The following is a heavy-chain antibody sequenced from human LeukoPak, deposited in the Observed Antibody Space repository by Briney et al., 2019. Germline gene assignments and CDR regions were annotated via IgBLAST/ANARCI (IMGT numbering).Heavy chain of an antibody. Sequence: ASVKVSCKASGYTFTSYGISWVRQAPGQGLEWMGWISAYNGNTNYAQKLQGRVTMTTDTSTSTAYMELRSLRFDDTAVYYCARGKGVAGTSTFDYWGQGTLVTVSS. V-gene: IGHV1-18*01. J-gene: IGHJ4*02. CDR1: GYTFTSYG. CDR2: ISAYNGNT. D-gene: IGHD6-19*01. CDR3: ARGKGVAGTSTFDY.